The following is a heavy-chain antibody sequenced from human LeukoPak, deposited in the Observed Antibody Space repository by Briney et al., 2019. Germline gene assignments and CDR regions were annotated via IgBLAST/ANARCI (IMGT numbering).Heavy chain of an antibody. V-gene: IGHV4-34*01. CDR2: INHSGST. CDR3: ARARTLAVAGTSYRFDP. CDR1: GGSFSGYY. Sequence: SETLSLTCAVYGGSFSGYYWSWIRQPPGKGLEWIGEINHSGSTYYNPSLKSRVTISVDTSKNQFSLKLSSVTAADTAVYYCARARTLAVAGTSYRFDPWGQGTLVTVSS. J-gene: IGHJ5*02. D-gene: IGHD6-19*01.